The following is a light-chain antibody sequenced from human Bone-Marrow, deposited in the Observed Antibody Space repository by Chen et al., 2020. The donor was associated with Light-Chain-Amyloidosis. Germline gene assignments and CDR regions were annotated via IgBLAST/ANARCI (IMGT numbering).Light chain of an antibody. CDR2: DYS. J-gene: IGLJ3*02. V-gene: IGLV3-21*02. Sequence: SYVLTQPSSVSVAPGQPATSACGGNNIGSTSVHWYQQTPGQAPLLVVYDYSDRPSGIPERLSGSNSGNTATLTISRVEAGDEADYYCQVWDRSSDRPVFGGGTKLTVL. CDR1: NIGSTS. CDR3: QVWDRSSDRPV.